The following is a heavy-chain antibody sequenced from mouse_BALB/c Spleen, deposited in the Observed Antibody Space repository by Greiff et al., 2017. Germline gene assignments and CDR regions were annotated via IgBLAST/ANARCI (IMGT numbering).Heavy chain of an antibody. CDR3: ERQGQHYGSTPFAD. V-gene: IGHV5-12-2*01. J-gene: IGHJ3*01. CDR1: GFTFSSYT. Sequence: EVMLVESGGGLVQPGGSLKLSCAASGFTFSSYTMSWVRQTPEKRLEWVAYLSNGGGSTYYPDTVKGRFTISRDNAKNTLYLQMSSLKSADTAMYYGERQGQHYGSTPFADWGQGTLGTVSA. CDR2: LSNGGGST. D-gene: IGHD1-1*01.